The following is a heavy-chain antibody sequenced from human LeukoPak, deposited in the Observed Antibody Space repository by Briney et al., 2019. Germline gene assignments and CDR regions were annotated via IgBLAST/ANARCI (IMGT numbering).Heavy chain of an antibody. Sequence: GGSLRLSCAASGFTFSSYGMSWVRQAPGKGLEWVSAISGSGGSTYYADSVKGRFTISRDNSKNTLYLQMNSLRAEDTAVYYCAKVGESGYYYDYWGQGTLVTVSS. CDR3: AKVGESGYYYDY. CDR2: ISGSGGST. J-gene: IGHJ4*02. V-gene: IGHV3-23*01. CDR1: GFTFSSYG. D-gene: IGHD3-22*01.